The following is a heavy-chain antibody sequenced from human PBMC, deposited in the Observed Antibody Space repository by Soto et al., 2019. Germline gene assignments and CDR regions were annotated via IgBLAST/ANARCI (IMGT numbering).Heavy chain of an antibody. CDR1: GGSISSGGYY. CDR3: ARGQAAGEGSGYYYARIFDY. D-gene: IGHD3-22*01. J-gene: IGHJ4*02. V-gene: IGHV4-31*03. Sequence: SETLSLTCTVSGGSISSGGYYWSWIRQHPGKGLEWIGYIYYSGSTYYNPSLKSRVTISVDTSKNQLSLKLSSVTAADTAVYYCARGQAAGEGSGYYYARIFDYWGQGTLVTVSS. CDR2: IYYSGST.